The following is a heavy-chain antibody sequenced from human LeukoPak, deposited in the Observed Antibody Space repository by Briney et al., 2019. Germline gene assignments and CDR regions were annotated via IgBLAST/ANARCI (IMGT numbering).Heavy chain of an antibody. Sequence: ASVKVSCKASGYTFTGYYMHWVRQAPGQGLEWMGWINTNSGGTNYAQKFQGRVTMTRDTSISTAYMELSRLRSDDTAVYSCARELFSGSFYGYWAQGTLVTVSS. CDR2: INTNSGGT. V-gene: IGHV1-2*02. CDR1: GYTFTGYY. J-gene: IGHJ4*02. D-gene: IGHD1-26*01. CDR3: ARELFSGSFYGY.